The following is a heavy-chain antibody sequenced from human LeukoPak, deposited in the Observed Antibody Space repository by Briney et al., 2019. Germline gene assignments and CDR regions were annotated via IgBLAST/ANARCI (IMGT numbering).Heavy chain of an antibody. V-gene: IGHV3-23*01. CDR1: GFTFSTYA. J-gene: IGHJ4*02. CDR2: FSGSGGRT. D-gene: IGHD2-2*01. Sequence: PGGSLRLSCAASGFTFSTYAMSGVRQAPGKGLEWVSTFSGSGGRTLYADPVKGRFVISRDNSKNTLYLQMNSLRAEDTAVYYCAKVTSSYNYFDYWGQGAPVTVSS. CDR3: AKVTSSYNYFDY.